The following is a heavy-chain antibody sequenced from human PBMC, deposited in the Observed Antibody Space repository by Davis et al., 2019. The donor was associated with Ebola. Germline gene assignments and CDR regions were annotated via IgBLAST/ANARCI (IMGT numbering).Heavy chain of an antibody. CDR3: ARGGNWNVFDY. V-gene: IGHV3-23*01. J-gene: IGHJ4*02. D-gene: IGHD1-1*01. Sequence: GGSLKISCAASGFTFSSYAMSWVRQAPGKGLEWVSAISGSGGSTYYADSVKGRFTISRGNSKNTLYLQMNSLRAEDTAVYYCARGGNWNVFDYWGQGTLVTVSS. CDR1: GFTFSSYA. CDR2: ISGSGGST.